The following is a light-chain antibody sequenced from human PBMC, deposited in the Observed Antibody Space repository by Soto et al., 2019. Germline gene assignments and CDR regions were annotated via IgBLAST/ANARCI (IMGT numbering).Light chain of an antibody. V-gene: IGLV1-44*01. CDR2: GNT. Sequence: QSVLTQPPSASGTPGQTIAISCSGGSSNIGSHTVNWYQQLPGTAPRLLIYGNTKRPSGVPDRFSGSKSGPSASLAISGRQSEEEVDYYCGAWDGSLNGVVFGGGTKVTVL. CDR1: SSNIGSHT. J-gene: IGLJ2*01. CDR3: GAWDGSLNGVV.